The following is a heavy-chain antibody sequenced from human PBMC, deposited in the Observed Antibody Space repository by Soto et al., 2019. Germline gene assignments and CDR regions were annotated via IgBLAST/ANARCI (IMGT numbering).Heavy chain of an antibody. J-gene: IGHJ6*02. V-gene: IGHV1-69*12. Sequence: QVQLVQSGAEVKKPGSSVKVSCKASGGTFSSYAISWVRQAPGQGLEWMGGIIPIFVTANYAQKFQGRVTITADESTSTAYMELSSLRSEDTAVYYCASGDYDFWSGPGGGMDVWGQGTTVTVSS. CDR1: GGTFSSYA. D-gene: IGHD3-3*01. CDR2: IIPIFVTA. CDR3: ASGDYDFWSGPGGGMDV.